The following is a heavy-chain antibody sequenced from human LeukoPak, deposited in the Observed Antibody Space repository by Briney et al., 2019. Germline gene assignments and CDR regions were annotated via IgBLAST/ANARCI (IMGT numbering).Heavy chain of an antibody. CDR3: ARNSGWFDY. Sequence: SETLSLTCTVSGGSISSSSYYWSWIRQPPGKGLEWIGYIYYSGSTNYNPSLKSRVTISVDTSKNQFSLKLSSVTAADTAVYYCARNSGWFDYWGQGTLVTVSS. D-gene: IGHD6-19*01. CDR2: IYYSGST. V-gene: IGHV4-61*01. CDR1: GGSISSSSYY. J-gene: IGHJ5*01.